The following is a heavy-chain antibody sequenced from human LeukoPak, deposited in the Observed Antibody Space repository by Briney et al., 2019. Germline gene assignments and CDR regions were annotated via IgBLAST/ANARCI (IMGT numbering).Heavy chain of an antibody. Sequence: KPSETLSLTCTVSGGSISSSSYYWGWIRQPPGKGLEWIGSIYYSGSTYYNPSLKSRVTMSVDTSKNQFSLKLSSVTAADTAVYYCAREGVDTAMVNWYFDLWGRGTLVTVSS. V-gene: IGHV4-39*07. CDR2: IYYSGST. CDR3: AREGVDTAMVNWYFDL. J-gene: IGHJ2*01. D-gene: IGHD5-18*01. CDR1: GGSISSSSYY.